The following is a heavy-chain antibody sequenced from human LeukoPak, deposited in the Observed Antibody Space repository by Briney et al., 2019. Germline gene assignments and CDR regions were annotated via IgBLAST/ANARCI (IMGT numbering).Heavy chain of an antibody. J-gene: IGHJ1*01. Sequence: PSETLSLTCTVSRGSISSGPYYWSWIRQSAGKGLEWVGRIYNNGSTNYNPSLRSRVTISVDTSKNQLSLKLNSVTAADTAVYYCARVAAGIGFFQHWGQGTLVTVSS. CDR3: ARVAAGIGFFQH. CDR2: IYNNGST. CDR1: RGSISSGPYY. V-gene: IGHV4-61*02. D-gene: IGHD6-13*01.